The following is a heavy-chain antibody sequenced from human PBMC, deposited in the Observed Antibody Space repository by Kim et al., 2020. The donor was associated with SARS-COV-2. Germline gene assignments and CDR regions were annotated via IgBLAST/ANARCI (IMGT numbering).Heavy chain of an antibody. CDR3: VRDLSGSWALQS. Sequence: GGSLRLSCAVSGFTFSSDWMHWVRQAPGKGLVWVSHIDGVGGTTNYADSVKGRFTISRDNGKNTLYLQMSSLRVDDTAVYYCVRDLSGSWALQSWGQGILVTVSS. CDR1: GFTFSSDW. CDR2: IDGVGGTT. J-gene: IGHJ5*02. D-gene: IGHD6-13*01. V-gene: IGHV3-74*01.